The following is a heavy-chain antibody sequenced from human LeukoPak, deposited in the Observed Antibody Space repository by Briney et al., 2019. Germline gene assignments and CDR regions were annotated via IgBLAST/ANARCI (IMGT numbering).Heavy chain of an antibody. CDR2: INSVNT. Sequence: PGGSLRLSCVASGFTLSNYAMNWVRQAPGKGLEWVSVINSVNTYYADSVKGRFTISRDSSKSTLYLQMTSLRADDTAVYFCAKGYTSGGSEGYLDYWGQGTLVTVSS. V-gene: IGHV3-23*03. J-gene: IGHJ4*02. D-gene: IGHD6-19*01. CDR3: AKGYTSGGSEGYLDY. CDR1: GFTLSNYA.